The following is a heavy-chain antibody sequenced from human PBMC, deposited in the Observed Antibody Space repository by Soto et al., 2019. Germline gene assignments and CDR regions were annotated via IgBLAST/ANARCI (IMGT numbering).Heavy chain of an antibody. Sequence: ASVKLSCKVSGYTLTELSMHWVRQAPGKGLEWMGGFDPEDGETIYAQKFQGRVTMTEDTSTDTAYMELSSLRSEDTAVYYCAAQSIAAAGPWFDPWGQGTLVTVSS. V-gene: IGHV1-24*01. CDR3: AAQSIAAAGPWFDP. D-gene: IGHD6-13*01. J-gene: IGHJ5*02. CDR1: GYTLTELS. CDR2: FDPEDGET.